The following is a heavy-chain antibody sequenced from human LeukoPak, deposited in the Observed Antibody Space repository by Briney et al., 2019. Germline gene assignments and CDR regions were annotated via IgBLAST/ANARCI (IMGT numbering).Heavy chain of an antibody. D-gene: IGHD3-16*01. V-gene: IGHV3-7*01. J-gene: IGHJ4*02. CDR1: GFTFSSYA. CDR3: ARAVDVADY. Sequence: GGSLRLSCAASGFTFSSYAMNWVRQAPGKGLDWVANIKEDESAKFYADSVRGRFTISRDNAKNSVYLEMNNLRVEDTAVYYCARAVDVADYWGRGTLVTVSS. CDR2: IKEDESAK.